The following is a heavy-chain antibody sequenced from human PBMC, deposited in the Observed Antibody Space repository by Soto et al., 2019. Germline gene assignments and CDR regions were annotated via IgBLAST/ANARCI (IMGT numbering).Heavy chain of an antibody. CDR1: GDTVSSKRVA. D-gene: IGHD2-15*01. CDR2: TYYRSRWYS. V-gene: IGHV6-1*01. CDR3: ARSEEDSDYYYYGMDV. Sequence: WQTRSLNWFSSGDTVSSKRVAWNWVRQSPSRGLEWLGRTYYRSRWYSDYAVSVRSRIDINADTSKNQVSLQLNSVTPEDMAVYYCARSEEDSDYYYYGMDVWGQGTTVTVSS. J-gene: IGHJ6*02.